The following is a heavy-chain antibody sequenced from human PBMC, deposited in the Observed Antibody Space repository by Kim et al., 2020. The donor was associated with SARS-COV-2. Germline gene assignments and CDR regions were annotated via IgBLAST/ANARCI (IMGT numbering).Heavy chain of an antibody. CDR3: ARGRDFLELPHHYYHMDV. V-gene: IGHV3-7*03. CDR1: GFTFTLYW. D-gene: IGHD1-7*01. J-gene: IGHJ6*03. Sequence: GGSLRLSCAASGFTFTLYWVTWVRQAPGKGLEWVANIKSDGSDKFYVDSVKGRFTLSRDNVKNSVYLQMNSLRPDDTAVYYCARGRDFLELPHHYYHMDVGGKGTTVTVSS. CDR2: IKSDGSDK.